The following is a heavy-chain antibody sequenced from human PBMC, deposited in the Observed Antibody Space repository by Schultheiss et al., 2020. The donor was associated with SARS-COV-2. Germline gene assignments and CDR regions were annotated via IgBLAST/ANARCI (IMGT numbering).Heavy chain of an antibody. Sequence: GGSLRLSCAASGFTFSNAWMSWVRQAPGKGLEWVSVIYSGGSTYYADSVKGRFTISRDNSKNTLYLQMNSLRAEDTAVYYCAKQPYYYDSSGYYYYWGQGTLVTVSS. CDR1: GFTFSNAW. CDR2: IYSGGST. J-gene: IGHJ4*02. V-gene: IGHV3-53*01. CDR3: AKQPYYYDSSGYYYY. D-gene: IGHD3-22*01.